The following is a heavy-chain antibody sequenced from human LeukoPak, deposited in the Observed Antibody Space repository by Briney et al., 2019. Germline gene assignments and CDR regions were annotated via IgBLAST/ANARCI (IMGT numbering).Heavy chain of an antibody. V-gene: IGHV3-74*01. CDR1: GFTFSSYS. D-gene: IGHD1-7*01. Sequence: GGSLRLSCAASGFTFSSYSMNWVRQAPGKGLVWVSRINSDGSSTSYADSVKGRFTISRDNAKNTLYLQMNSLRAEDTAFYYCAKDNAIYGELPYFDYWGQGTLVTVSS. CDR2: INSDGSST. CDR3: AKDNAIYGELPYFDY. J-gene: IGHJ4*02.